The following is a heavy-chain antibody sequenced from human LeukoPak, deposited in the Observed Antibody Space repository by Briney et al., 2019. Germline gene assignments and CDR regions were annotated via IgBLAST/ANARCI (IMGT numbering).Heavy chain of an antibody. D-gene: IGHD3-9*01. V-gene: IGHV1-2*02. CDR3: ARSPDILTGENFDY. CDR2: INLNSGGT. Sequence: ASVKVSCRASGYTFTGYYMHWVRQAPGQGLEWMGWINLNSGGTNYAQKFQGRVTMTRDTSISTAYMELSRLRSGDTAVYYCARSPDILTGENFDYWGQGTLVTVSS. CDR1: GYTFTGYY. J-gene: IGHJ4*02.